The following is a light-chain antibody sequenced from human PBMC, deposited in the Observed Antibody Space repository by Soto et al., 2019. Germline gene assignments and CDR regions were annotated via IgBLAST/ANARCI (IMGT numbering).Light chain of an antibody. Sequence: QSVLTQPASVSGSPGQSITISCTGTSSDVGGYNYVSWYQQQPGKAPKFMIYDVTNRPSGVSNRFSGSKSGNTASLTISGLQAEDEADYYCCSYTTSNTRQIVFGTVTKLTVL. CDR3: CSYTTSNTRQIV. J-gene: IGLJ1*01. CDR2: DVT. CDR1: SSDVGGYNY. V-gene: IGLV2-14*01.